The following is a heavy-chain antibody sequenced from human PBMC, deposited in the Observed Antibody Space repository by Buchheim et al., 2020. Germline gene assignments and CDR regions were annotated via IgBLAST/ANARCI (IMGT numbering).Heavy chain of an antibody. D-gene: IGHD6-13*01. CDR1: GFTFSSYA. J-gene: IGHJ4*02. CDR3: AKRLSSMGSDWGAGY. CDR2: ISGSGCST. V-gene: IGHV3-23*01. Sequence: EVQLLESGGGLVQPGGSLRLSCAASGFTFSSYAMSWVRQAPGKGLECVSAISGSGCSTYFADSVKGRFNIPRDHSNNTLYLQMNSLRAEDTAVYYCAKRLSSMGSDWGAGYWGQGTL.